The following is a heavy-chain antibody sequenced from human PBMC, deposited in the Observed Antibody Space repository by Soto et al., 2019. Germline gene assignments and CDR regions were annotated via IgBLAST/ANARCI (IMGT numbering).Heavy chain of an antibody. V-gene: IGHV1-69*13. J-gene: IGHJ6*04. CDR2: IIPIFGTA. Sequence: SVKVSCKASGGTFGSYAISWVRQAPGQGLEWMGGIIPIFGTANYAQKFQGRVTITADESTSTAYMELSSLRSEDTAVYYCARVGSYYHNYYYGMDVWGEGTTVTVSS. CDR1: GGTFGSYA. D-gene: IGHD1-26*01. CDR3: ARVGSYYHNYYYGMDV.